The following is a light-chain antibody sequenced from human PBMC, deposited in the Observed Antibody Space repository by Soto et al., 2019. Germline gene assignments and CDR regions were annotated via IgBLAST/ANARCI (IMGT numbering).Light chain of an antibody. V-gene: IGLV2-11*01. CDR3: CSSVGSYNSV. CDR2: DVS. Sequence: QSALTQPRSVSGSPGQSVTISCTGTSSDVGGYNYVSWYQQHPGKAPELMIYDVSKRPSGVPDRFSGSKSGSTASLTISGLQAEDEADYYCCSSVGSYNSVFGGGTTLTVL. J-gene: IGLJ3*02. CDR1: SSDVGGYNY.